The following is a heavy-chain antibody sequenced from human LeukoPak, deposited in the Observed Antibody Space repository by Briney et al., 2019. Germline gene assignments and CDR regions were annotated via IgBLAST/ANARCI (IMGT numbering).Heavy chain of an antibody. J-gene: IGHJ5*02. CDR2: IKSKTDGGTT. Sequence: PGGSLRLSCAASGFTFSSYAMSWVRQAPGKGLEWVGRIKSKTDGGTTDYAAPVKGRFTISRDDSKNTLYLQMNSLKTEDTAVYYCTTERIAARPWGNWFDPWGQGTLVTVSS. V-gene: IGHV3-15*01. CDR3: TTERIAARPWGNWFDP. D-gene: IGHD6-6*01. CDR1: GFTFSSYA.